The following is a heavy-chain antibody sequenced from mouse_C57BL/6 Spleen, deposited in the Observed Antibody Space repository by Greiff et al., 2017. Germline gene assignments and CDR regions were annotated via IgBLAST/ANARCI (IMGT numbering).Heavy chain of an antibody. CDR2: INPNNGST. V-gene: IGHV1-22*01. J-gene: IGHJ2*01. CDR1: GFKFTDSY. Sequence: EVQLQQSGAELVKPGASVKMSCTASGFKFTDSYMHWVKQRHGKSLEWIGYINPNNGSTRYAQKFKGKATFTVNKSASTAYMELSCLTSEDSAIYYWAREVRYPYWGQGTTLTVS. CDR3: AREVRYPY. D-gene: IGHD2-14*01.